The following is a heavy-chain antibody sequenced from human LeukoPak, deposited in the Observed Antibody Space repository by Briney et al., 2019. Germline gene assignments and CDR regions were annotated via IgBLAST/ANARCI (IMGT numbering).Heavy chain of an antibody. J-gene: IGHJ4*02. V-gene: IGHV3-49*04. CDR3: TRVDCRGGSCYWGGGYYFDY. CDR1: GFTFGDHA. Sequence: PGGSLRLSCTASGFTFGDHAMSWVRQAPGKGLEWVGFIRSKAYGGTTEYAASVKGRFTISRDDSKSIAYLQMNSLKTEDTAVYFCTRVDCRGGSCYWGGGYYFDYWGQGTLVTVSS. D-gene: IGHD2-15*01. CDR2: IRSKAYGGTT.